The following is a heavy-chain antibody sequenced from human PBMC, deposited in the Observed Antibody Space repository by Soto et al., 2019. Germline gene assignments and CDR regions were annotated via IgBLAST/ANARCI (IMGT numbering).Heavy chain of an antibody. D-gene: IGHD3-22*01. CDR2: MNPNSGNT. J-gene: IGHJ4*02. CDR3: ARGYYDRSGYDY. CDR1: GYTFTSYD. Sequence: ASVKVSCKASGYTFTSYDINWVRQATGQGLEWMGWMNPNSGNTGYAQKFQGRVTMTRNTSISTAYMELSSLRSEDTDVYYCARGYYDRSGYDYWGQGTLVTVSS. V-gene: IGHV1-8*01.